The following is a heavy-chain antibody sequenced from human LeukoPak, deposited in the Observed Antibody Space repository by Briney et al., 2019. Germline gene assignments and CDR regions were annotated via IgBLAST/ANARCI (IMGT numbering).Heavy chain of an antibody. CDR2: ISSSGSTI. Sequence: QSGGSLRLSCAASGFTFSSYEMNWVRQAPGKGLEWVSYISSSGSTIYYADSVKGRFTISRDNAKNSLYLQMNSLRAEDTAVYYCATLPRGYSGYDQDYWGQGTPVTVSS. CDR1: GFTFSSYE. D-gene: IGHD5-12*01. V-gene: IGHV3-48*03. CDR3: ATLPRGYSGYDQDY. J-gene: IGHJ4*02.